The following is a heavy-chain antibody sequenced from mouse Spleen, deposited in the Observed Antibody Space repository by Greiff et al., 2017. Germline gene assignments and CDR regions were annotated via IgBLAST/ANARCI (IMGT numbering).Heavy chain of an antibody. CDR2: VYPYNGGT. Sequence: VQPQQSGPVLVKPGPSVKISCKASGFTFTDYYMHWVKQSHGKSLEWIGLVYPYNGGTSYNQKFKGKATLTVDTSSSTAYLQLSSLTSEDTAVYYCARYPYYSYYSYDPFAYWGQGTLVTVSA. V-gene: IGHV1-36*01. D-gene: IGHD2-12*01. CDR3: ARYPYYSYYSYDPFAY. CDR1: GFTFTDYY. J-gene: IGHJ3*01.